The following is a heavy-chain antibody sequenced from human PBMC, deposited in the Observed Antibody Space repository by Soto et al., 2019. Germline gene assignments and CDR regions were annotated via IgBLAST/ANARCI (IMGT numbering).Heavy chain of an antibody. CDR2: IIPIFGTT. D-gene: IGHD6-13*01. J-gene: IGHJ5*02. CDR3: AKGEGRSWYFWLDP. CDR1: GGTFSNFT. V-gene: IGHV1-69*13. Sequence: SVKVSCKASGGTFSNFTISWVRQAPGQGLEWMGGIIPIFGTTNYAQKFRGRITITADESTSTAYMELSSLISEDTAVYYCAKGEGRSWYFWLDPWGQGTLVTVSS.